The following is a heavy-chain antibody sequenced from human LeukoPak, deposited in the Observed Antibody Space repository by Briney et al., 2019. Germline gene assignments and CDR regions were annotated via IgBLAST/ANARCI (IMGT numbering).Heavy chain of an antibody. CDR2: ISWNSVNI. Sequence: SVRLSCAASRFTLDEYAMDWVRQAPGKGRAWVSGISWNSVNIGYADSVKGRFTISRDNAKNSLYLQMNSLRAEDMALYYCAHGALIVVAVGHYFHCWRQETLVTVSS. CDR1: RFTLDEYA. D-gene: IGHD3-22*01. J-gene: IGHJ4*02. CDR3: AHGALIVVAVGHYFHC. V-gene: IGHV3-9*03.